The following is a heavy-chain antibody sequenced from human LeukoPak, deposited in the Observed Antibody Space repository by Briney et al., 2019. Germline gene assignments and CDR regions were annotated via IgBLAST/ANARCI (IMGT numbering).Heavy chain of an antibody. D-gene: IGHD6-13*01. Sequence: GVSLRLSCAASGFTFSSYAMSWVRQAPGKGLEWVSAISGSGGSTYYADSVKGRFTISRDNSKNTLYLQMNSLRAEDTAVYYCAKGAGIAAAGAGDFDYWGQGTLVTVSS. V-gene: IGHV3-23*01. CDR1: GFTFSSYA. J-gene: IGHJ4*02. CDR2: ISGSGGST. CDR3: AKGAGIAAAGAGDFDY.